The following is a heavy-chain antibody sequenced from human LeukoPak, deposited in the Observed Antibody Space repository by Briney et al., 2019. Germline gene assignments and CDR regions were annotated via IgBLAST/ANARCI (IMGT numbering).Heavy chain of an antibody. V-gene: IGHV3-48*03. Sequence: PGGSLRLSCAASGFTFSSYEMHWVRQAPGKGLEWVSYISSSDSTIYYADSVKGRFTISRDNAKNSLYLQMNSLRAEDTAVYYCARPRAFGSGSKWRYFDYWGQGTLVTVSS. CDR2: ISSSDSTI. D-gene: IGHD3-10*01. CDR1: GFTFSSYE. J-gene: IGHJ4*02. CDR3: ARPRAFGSGSKWRYFDY.